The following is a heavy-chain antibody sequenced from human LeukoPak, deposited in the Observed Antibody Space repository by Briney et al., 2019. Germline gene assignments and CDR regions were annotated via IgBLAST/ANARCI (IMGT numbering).Heavy chain of an antibody. J-gene: IGHJ3*02. Sequence: PGGSLRLSCAASGFTFSSYGMHWVRQAPGKGLEWVAFIRYDGSNKYYADSVKGQFTISRDNSKNTLYLQMNSLRAEDTAVYYCAKDRVAARRSGAFDIWGQGTMVTVSS. CDR3: AKDRVAARRSGAFDI. CDR1: GFTFSSYG. D-gene: IGHD6-6*01. V-gene: IGHV3-30*02. CDR2: IRYDGSNK.